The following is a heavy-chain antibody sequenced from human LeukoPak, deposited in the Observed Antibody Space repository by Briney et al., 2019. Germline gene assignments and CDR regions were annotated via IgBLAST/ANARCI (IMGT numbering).Heavy chain of an antibody. CDR1: GGSFSGYY. CDR3: ARRIAVAGTVDY. V-gene: IGHV4-34*01. J-gene: IGHJ4*02. D-gene: IGHD6-19*01. CDR2: INHSGST. Sequence: PSETLSLTCAVYGGSFSGYYWSWIRQPPGKGLEWIGEINHSGSTNYNPSLKSRVTISVDTSKNQFSLKLSSVTAADTAVYYCARRIAVAGTVDYWGQGILVTVSS.